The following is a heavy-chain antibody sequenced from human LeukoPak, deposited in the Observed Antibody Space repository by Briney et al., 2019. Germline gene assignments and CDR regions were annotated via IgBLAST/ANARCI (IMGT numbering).Heavy chain of an antibody. Sequence: PSETLSHTCTVSGGSLTSSSYYWGWIRQPPGKGLEWIGSIYYSGSTYYNPSLKSRVTISVDTSKKQFSLKRTDVTASDTSVKSCDSTSVGCFTGNDYWGQGTLVTVSS. CDR1: GGSLTSSSYY. V-gene: IGHV4-39*01. CDR3: DSTSVGCFTGNDY. CDR2: IYYSGST. J-gene: IGHJ4*02. D-gene: IGHD2-8*01.